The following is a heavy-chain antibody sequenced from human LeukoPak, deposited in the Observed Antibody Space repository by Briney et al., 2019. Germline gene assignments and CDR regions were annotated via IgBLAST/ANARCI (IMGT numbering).Heavy chain of an antibody. V-gene: IGHV4-59*01. D-gene: IGHD5-24*01. CDR1: GGSISSYY. J-gene: IGHJ5*02. CDR2: IYYSGST. CDR3: ARDGYNYGWFDP. Sequence: SETLSLTCTVSGGSISSYYWSWIRQPPGKGLEWIGYIYYSGSTNYNPSLKSRVTISVDTSRNQFSLKLSSVTAADTAVYYCARDGYNYGWFDPWGQGVLVTVSS.